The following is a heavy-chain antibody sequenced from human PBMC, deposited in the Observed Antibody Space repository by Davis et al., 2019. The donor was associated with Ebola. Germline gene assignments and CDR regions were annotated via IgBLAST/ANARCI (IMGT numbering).Heavy chain of an antibody. Sequence: GGSLRLSCAASGFTVSSKYMSWVRQAPGKGLELASVIKGGGTTYYTDSVKGRFTISRDNSKNTLFLQMNSLRAEDTAVYYCAGGQFSSPHTPIDYWGQGTLVTVSS. CDR3: AGGQFSSPHTPIDY. CDR1: GFTVSSKY. CDR2: IKGGGTT. V-gene: IGHV3-53*01. J-gene: IGHJ4*02. D-gene: IGHD6-6*01.